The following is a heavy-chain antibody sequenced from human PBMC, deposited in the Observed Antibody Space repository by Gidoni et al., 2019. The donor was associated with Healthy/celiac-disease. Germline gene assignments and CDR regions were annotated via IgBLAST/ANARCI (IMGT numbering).Heavy chain of an antibody. CDR1: GYTLPGYY. Sequence: VQLVQSGAEVKKPGASVTVSCKASGYTLPGYYMHWVRQAPGQGLEWMGRINPNSGGTNYAQKFQGRVTMTRDTSISTAYMELSRLRSDDTAVYYCARGVDIVLVVYAIGADDLVYWGQGTLVTVSS. V-gene: IGHV1-2*06. D-gene: IGHD2-8*02. J-gene: IGHJ4*02. CDR2: INPNSGGT. CDR3: ARGVDIVLVVYAIGADDLVY.